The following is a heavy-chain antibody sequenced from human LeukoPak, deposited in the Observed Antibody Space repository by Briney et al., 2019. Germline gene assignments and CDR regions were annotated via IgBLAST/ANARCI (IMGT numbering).Heavy chain of an antibody. CDR3: ARDYTGILPVPPYYYYYMDV. V-gene: IGHV4-34*01. CDR1: GGSFSGYY. D-gene: IGHD3-3*01. J-gene: IGHJ6*03. CDR2: INHSGST. Sequence: SETLSLTCAVYGGSFSGYYWSWIRQPPRKGLEWIGEINHSGSTNYNPSLKSRVTISVDTSKNQFSLKLSSVTAADTAVYYCARDYTGILPVPPYYYYYMDVWGKGTTVTVSS.